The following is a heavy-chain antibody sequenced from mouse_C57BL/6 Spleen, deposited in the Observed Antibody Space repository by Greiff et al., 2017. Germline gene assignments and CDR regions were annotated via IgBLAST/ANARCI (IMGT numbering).Heavy chain of an antibody. CDR1: GYTFTSYW. CDR3: ARTGTLYYGSEGGFDY. CDR2: INPSNGGT. J-gene: IGHJ2*01. Sequence: VQLQQPGTELVKPGASVKLSCKASGYTFTSYWMHWVKQRPGQGLEWIGNINPSNGGTNYNEKFKSKATLTVDKSSSTAYMQLSRLTSEDSAVYYCARTGTLYYGSEGGFDYGGQGTTLTVSS. D-gene: IGHD1-1*01. V-gene: IGHV1-53*01.